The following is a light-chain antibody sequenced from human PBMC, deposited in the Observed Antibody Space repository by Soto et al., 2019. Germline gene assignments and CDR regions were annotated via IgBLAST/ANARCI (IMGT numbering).Light chain of an antibody. CDR1: SSNIGAGYD. CDR3: QSYDSSHVV. J-gene: IGLJ2*01. Sequence: QSVLTQPPSVSGAPGQRVTISCPGSSSNIGAGYDVHWYQQLPGTAPKLLTYGNSNRPSGVPDRFSGSKSGTSASLAITGLQAEDEADYYCQSYDSSHVVFGGGTKVTVL. V-gene: IGLV1-40*01. CDR2: GNS.